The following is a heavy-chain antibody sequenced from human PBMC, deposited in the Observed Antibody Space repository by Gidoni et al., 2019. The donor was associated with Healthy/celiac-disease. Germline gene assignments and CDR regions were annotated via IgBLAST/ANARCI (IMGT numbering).Heavy chain of an antibody. V-gene: IGHV4-34*01. D-gene: IGHD3-10*01. Sequence: QVQLQQWGAGPLKPSETLSLTCAVYGGSFSGYSWSWIRQPPGKGLEWIGDINHSGSTNYNPSLKCRVTISVDTSKNQFSLKLSSVTAADTAVYYCARFLSANYYGSGSYFDPYYYFGMDVWGQGTTVTVSS. J-gene: IGHJ6*02. CDR3: ARFLSANYYGSGSYFDPYYYFGMDV. CDR1: GGSFSGYS. CDR2: INHSGST.